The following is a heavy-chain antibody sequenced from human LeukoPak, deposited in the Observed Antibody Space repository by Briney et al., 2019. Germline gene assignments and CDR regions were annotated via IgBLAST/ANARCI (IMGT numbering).Heavy chain of an antibody. CDR3: ARYDGIAAPPGY. J-gene: IGHJ4*02. CDR1: GYSFTSYW. Sequence: GESLKISCKGSGYSFTSYWIGWVRQMPGKGLEWMGIIYPGDCDTRYSPSLQGQVTIFADKSISTAYLQMSSLTASATAMYYCARYDGIAAPPGYWGEGTLVTVSS. CDR2: IYPGDCDT. D-gene: IGHD6-6*01. V-gene: IGHV5-51*01.